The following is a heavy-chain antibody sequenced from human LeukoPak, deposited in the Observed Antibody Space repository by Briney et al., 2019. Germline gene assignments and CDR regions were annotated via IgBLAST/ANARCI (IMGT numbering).Heavy chain of an antibody. Sequence: ASVKVSCKASGYTFTGYYMHWVRQAPGQGLEWMGWINPNSGAANYAQKFQGRVTMTRDTSISTAYMELTTLRSDDTALYYCARDSGSFFHDAFDIWGQGTMVTVSS. CDR2: INPNSGAA. J-gene: IGHJ3*02. D-gene: IGHD1-26*01. CDR3: ARDSGSFFHDAFDI. V-gene: IGHV1-2*02. CDR1: GYTFTGYY.